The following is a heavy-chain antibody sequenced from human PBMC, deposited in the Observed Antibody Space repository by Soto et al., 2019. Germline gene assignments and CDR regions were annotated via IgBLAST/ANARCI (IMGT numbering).Heavy chain of an antibody. V-gene: IGHV3-7*01. Sequence: GGSLRLSCAASGFTFSSYWMSWVRQAPGKGLEWVANIKQDGSEKYYVDSVKGRFTISRDNAKNSLYLQMNSLRAEDAAVYYCARDRGSHNWIYDYYYYGMDVWGQGTTVTVSS. CDR3: ARDRGSHNWIYDYYYYGMDV. J-gene: IGHJ6*02. CDR2: IKQDGSEK. D-gene: IGHD1-20*01. CDR1: GFTFSSYW.